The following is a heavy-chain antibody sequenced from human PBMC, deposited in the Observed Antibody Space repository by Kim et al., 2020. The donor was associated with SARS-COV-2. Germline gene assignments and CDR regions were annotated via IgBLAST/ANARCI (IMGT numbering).Heavy chain of an antibody. J-gene: IGHJ4*02. D-gene: IGHD3-10*01. CDR1: GYSFTSYW. Sequence: GESLKISCKGSGYSFTSYWIGWVRQMPGKGLEWMGIIYPGDSDTRYSPSFQGQVTISADKSISTAYLQWSSLKASDTAMYYCARRDGSGSYFLQYFDYWGQGTLVTVSS. CDR3: ARRDGSGSYFLQYFDY. CDR2: IYPGDSDT. V-gene: IGHV5-51*01.